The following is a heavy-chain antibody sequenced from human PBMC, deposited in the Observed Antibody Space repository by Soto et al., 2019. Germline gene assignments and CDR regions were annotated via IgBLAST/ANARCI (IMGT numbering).Heavy chain of an antibody. V-gene: IGHV1-3*04. D-gene: IGHD6-19*01. CDR2: INTDSGNT. CDR1: GYSFTSCA. J-gene: IGHJ2*01. Sequence: QVQVVQSGAEVKKPGASVRLSCKTSGYSFTSCAIHWVRLAPGQRFEWMGWINTDSGNTKYSQKFQGRVTITRDTAASTTYMEVTSPTFEDTATYYCVRDRAVDGYLDLWGRGTLVTVSS. CDR3: VRDRAVDGYLDL.